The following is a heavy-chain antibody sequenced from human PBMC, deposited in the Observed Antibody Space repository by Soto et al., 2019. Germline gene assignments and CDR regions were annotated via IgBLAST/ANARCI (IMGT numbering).Heavy chain of an antibody. V-gene: IGHV4-59*01. CDR1: GGSMSSYY. CDR2: IYYSGST. CDR3: ARGEWLATIKPYFAY. D-gene: IGHD5-12*01. J-gene: IGHJ4*02. Sequence: SSETLSLTCTVSGGSMSSYYWSWIRQSPGKGLEWNGYIYYSGSTNYNPSLKSRVAISLDTSKNQFSLMLSSVTAADTAVYYCARGEWLATIKPYFAYWGQGTLVTVSS.